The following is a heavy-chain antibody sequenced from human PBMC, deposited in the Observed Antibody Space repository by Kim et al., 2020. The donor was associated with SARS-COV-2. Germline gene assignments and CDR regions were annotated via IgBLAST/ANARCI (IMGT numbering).Heavy chain of an antibody. V-gene: IGHV1-8*01. D-gene: IGHD3-3*01. J-gene: IGHJ5*01. CDR2: MNPNCGNT. Sequence: ASVKVSCKAAGYTFTRYDINWVRQAPGQGLEWMGGMNPNCGNTGYAQKFQGRVTMTRDTSISTAYMELSGLRFEDTAFYYCARGRFTTIFGLSIWGDW. CDR1: GYTFTRYD. CDR3: ARGRFTTIFGLSIWGDW.